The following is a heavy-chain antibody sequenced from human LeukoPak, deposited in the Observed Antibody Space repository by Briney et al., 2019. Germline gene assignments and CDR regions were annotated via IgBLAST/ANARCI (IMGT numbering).Heavy chain of an antibody. CDR2: IIPIFGTA. J-gene: IGHJ6*04. CDR3: ARGGALTPDYYYGMDV. Sequence: SVKVSCKASGGTFSSYAISWVRQAPGQGLEWMGGIIPIFGTANYAQKFQGRVTITADKSTNTAYMELSSLRSEDTAVYYCARGGALTPDYYYGMDVWGKGTTVTVSS. D-gene: IGHD1-26*01. V-gene: IGHV1-69*06. CDR1: GGTFSSYA.